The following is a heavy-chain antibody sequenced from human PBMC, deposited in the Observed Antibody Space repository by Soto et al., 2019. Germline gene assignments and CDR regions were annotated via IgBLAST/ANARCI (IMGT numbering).Heavy chain of an antibody. CDR2: INPISGGT. V-gene: IGHV1-2*02. J-gene: IGHJ4*02. CDR1: GYTFTDYY. D-gene: IGHD2-2*03. CDR3: ARDSVGYCSRTRCYGQGYFDY. Sequence: QVHLVQSGAEVKKPGDSVKVSCKASGYTFTDYYIHWVRQAPGQGLEWMAWINPISGGTNYAQKFQGRVTMTRATSITTTYMELSRRTADDTAVYYCARDSVGYCSRTRCYGQGYFDYWGQGALVTVSS.